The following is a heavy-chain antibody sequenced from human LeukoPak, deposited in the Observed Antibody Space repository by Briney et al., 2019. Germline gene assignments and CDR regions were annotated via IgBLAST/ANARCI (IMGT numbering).Heavy chain of an antibody. J-gene: IGHJ1*01. Sequence: SVKVSCKASGGTFSSYAISWVRQAPGQGLEWMGRIIPILGIANYAQKFQGRVTITADKSTSTAYMELSSLRSEDTAVYYCARVRHDYGGNSPEFQHWGQGTLVTVSS. D-gene: IGHD4-23*01. V-gene: IGHV1-69*04. CDR1: GGTFSSYA. CDR2: IIPILGIA. CDR3: ARVRHDYGGNSPEFQH.